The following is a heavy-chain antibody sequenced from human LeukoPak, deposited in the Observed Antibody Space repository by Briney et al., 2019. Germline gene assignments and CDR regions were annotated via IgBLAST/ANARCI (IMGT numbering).Heavy chain of an antibody. CDR1: GYTFTGYY. CDR3: ARTSYDSSGYHYWDY. D-gene: IGHD3-22*01. J-gene: IGHJ4*02. Sequence: ASVKVSCKASGYTFTGYYMHWVRQAPAQGLEWMGWINPNSGGTNYAQKFQGRVTMTRDSSISTAYMELSRLRSDDTAVYYCARTSYDSSGYHYWDYWGQGTLVTVSS. CDR2: INPNSGGT. V-gene: IGHV1-2*02.